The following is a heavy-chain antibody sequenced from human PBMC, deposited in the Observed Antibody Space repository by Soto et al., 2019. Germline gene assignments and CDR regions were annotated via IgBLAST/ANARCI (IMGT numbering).Heavy chain of an antibody. Sequence: SETLSLTCAVYGGSFSGYYWSWIRQPPGKGLEWIGEINHSGSTNYNPSLKSRVTISVDTSKNQFSLKLSSVTAADTAVYYCAGVGADGSGYDILTGDDAFDIWGQGTMVTVSS. CDR1: GGSFSGYY. V-gene: IGHV4-34*01. J-gene: IGHJ3*02. D-gene: IGHD3-9*01. CDR3: AGVGADGSGYDILTGDDAFDI. CDR2: INHSGST.